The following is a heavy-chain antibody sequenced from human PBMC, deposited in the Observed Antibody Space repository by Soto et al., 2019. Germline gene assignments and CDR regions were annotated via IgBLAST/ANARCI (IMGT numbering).Heavy chain of an antibody. CDR3: AALRGWFGELSNYYYYGMDV. D-gene: IGHD3-10*01. CDR2: ISYDGSNK. V-gene: IGHV3-30*03. CDR1: GFTFSSYG. J-gene: IGHJ6*02. Sequence: GGSLRLSCAASGFTFSSYGMHWVRQAPGKGLGWVAVISYDGSNKYYADSVKGRFTISRDNSKNTLYLQMNSLRAEDTAVYYCAALRGWFGELSNYYYYGMDVWGQGTTDTVSS.